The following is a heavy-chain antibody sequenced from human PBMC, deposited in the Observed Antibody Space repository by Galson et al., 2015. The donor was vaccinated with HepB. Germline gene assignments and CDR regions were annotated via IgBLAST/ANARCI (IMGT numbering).Heavy chain of an antibody. CDR3: TSPHYDFWSGYLDAFDI. D-gene: IGHD3-3*01. Sequence: SLRLSCAASGFTFSGSAMHWVRQASGKGLEWVGRIRSKANSYATAYAASVKGRFTISRDDSKNTAYLQTNSLKTEDTAVYYCTSPHYDFWSGYLDAFDIWGQGTMVTVSS. J-gene: IGHJ3*02. CDR1: GFTFSGSA. CDR2: IRSKANSYAT. V-gene: IGHV3-73*01.